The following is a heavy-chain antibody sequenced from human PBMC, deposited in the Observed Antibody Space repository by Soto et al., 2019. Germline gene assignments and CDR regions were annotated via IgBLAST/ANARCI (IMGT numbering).Heavy chain of an antibody. V-gene: IGHV3-74*01. CDR1: GFTFSSYW. D-gene: IGHD2-8*01. J-gene: IGHJ2*01. CDR2: INSDGSST. Sequence: EVQLVESGGGLVQPGGSLRLSCAASGFTFSSYWMHWVRQAPGKGLVWVSRINSDGSSTSYADSVKGRFTISRDNAKNTRYLQMNSLRAEDTAVYYCARVESAWAVSYYWYFDLWGRGTLVTVSS. CDR3: ARVESAWAVSYYWYFDL.